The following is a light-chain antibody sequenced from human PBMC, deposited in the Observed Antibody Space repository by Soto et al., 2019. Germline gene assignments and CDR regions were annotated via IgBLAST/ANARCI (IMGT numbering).Light chain of an antibody. J-gene: IGLJ1*01. CDR2: EVS. V-gene: IGLV2-8*02. CDR3: SSYAGSNLYV. CDR1: SSDIGGYNY. Sequence: QSALTQPPSASRSPGQSVTISCTGTSSDIGGYNYVSWYQQHPGKAPKFMIYEVSKRPSGVPDRFSGSKSGNTASLTVSGLQAEDEADYYCSSYAGSNLYVFGTGTKLTVL.